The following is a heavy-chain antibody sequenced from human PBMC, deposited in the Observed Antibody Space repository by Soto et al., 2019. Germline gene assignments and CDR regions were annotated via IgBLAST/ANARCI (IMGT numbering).Heavy chain of an antibody. V-gene: IGHV4-31*03. D-gene: IGHD5-18*01. CDR1: VASIRSGGYY. J-gene: IGHJ6*02. CDR2: IYYSGST. CDR3: ARDRLMATAGTARHYFGLDV. Sequence: PSKTLSLTCTVSVASIRSGGYYWVWVRHSPRRGLEWIGNIYYSGSTYYNPSLKSRLTISVDTSKNQFSLNLSSVTAADTAVYYCARDRLMATAGTARHYFGLDVWGQGTTVTVSS.